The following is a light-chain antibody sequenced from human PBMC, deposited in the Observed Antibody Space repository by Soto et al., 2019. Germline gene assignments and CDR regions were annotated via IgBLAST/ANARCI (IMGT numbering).Light chain of an antibody. CDR3: QQYGSSRT. CDR1: QSVSSSY. CDR2: GAS. J-gene: IGKJ1*01. Sequence: EIVLTQSPGTLSLSPGERATLSCRASQSVSSSYLAWYQQKPGQAPRLLIYGASSRDTGIPDRFSGSGSGTDFTLTISRLEPEDFAVYYCQQYGSSRTFGRGTKVEIK. V-gene: IGKV3-20*01.